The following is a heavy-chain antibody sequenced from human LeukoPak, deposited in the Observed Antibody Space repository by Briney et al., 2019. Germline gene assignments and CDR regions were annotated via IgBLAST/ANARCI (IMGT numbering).Heavy chain of an antibody. Sequence: PGGSLRLSCAASGFTFSSYWMSWVRQAPGKGLEWVANIKPDGSEKYYVDSVKGRFTISRDNAKNSLYLQMNSLRAEDTAVYYCARAYSSSWYGFYYYYMDVWGKGTTVTVSS. D-gene: IGHD6-13*01. CDR2: IKPDGSEK. CDR3: ARAYSSSWYGFYYYYMDV. CDR1: GFTFSSYW. V-gene: IGHV3-7*01. J-gene: IGHJ6*03.